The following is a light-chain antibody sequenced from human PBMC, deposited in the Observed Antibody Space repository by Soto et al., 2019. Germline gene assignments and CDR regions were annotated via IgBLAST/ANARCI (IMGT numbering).Light chain of an antibody. Sequence: DIQMTQSPSSLSASVGDRVTITCRASQGIRNDVGWYQQKPGKAPKRLIYATSSLQSGVPTRFSGSGSGTEFTLTISSLQPDDFATYYCQQYNSYPLTFGGGTKVDIK. V-gene: IGKV1-17*01. CDR1: QGIRND. J-gene: IGKJ4*01. CDR3: QQYNSYPLT. CDR2: ATS.